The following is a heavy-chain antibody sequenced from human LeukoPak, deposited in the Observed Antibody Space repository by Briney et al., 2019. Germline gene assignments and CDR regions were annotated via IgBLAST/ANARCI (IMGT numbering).Heavy chain of an antibody. CDR1: GGSISSYY. V-gene: IGHV4-59*01. D-gene: IGHD3-3*01. J-gene: IGHJ5*02. Sequence: PSETLSLTCTVSGGSISSYYWSWIRQPPGKGLEWIGYIYYSGSTNYNPSLKSRVTISVDTSKNQFSLKLSSVTAADTAVYYCARGGYYDFGSGTSYWFDPWGKGTLVTVSS. CDR2: IYYSGST. CDR3: ARGGYYDFGSGTSYWFDP.